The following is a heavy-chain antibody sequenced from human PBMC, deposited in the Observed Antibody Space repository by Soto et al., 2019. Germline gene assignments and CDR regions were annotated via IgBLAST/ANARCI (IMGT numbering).Heavy chain of an antibody. D-gene: IGHD6-6*01. CDR2: IYYSGST. Sequence: PSETLSLTCTVPGGSISSSSYYWGWIRQPPGKGLEWIGSIYYSGSTYYNPSLKSRVTISVDTSKNQFSLKLSSVTAADTAVYYCARHTTQQLVFGYWGQGTPAPVSS. CDR1: GGSISSSSYY. V-gene: IGHV4-39*01. CDR3: ARHTTQQLVFGY. J-gene: IGHJ4*02.